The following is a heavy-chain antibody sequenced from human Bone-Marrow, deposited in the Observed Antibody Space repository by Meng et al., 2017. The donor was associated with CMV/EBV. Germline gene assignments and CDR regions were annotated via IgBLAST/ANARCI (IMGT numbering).Heavy chain of an antibody. CDR2: ISSSSSTI. D-gene: IGHD3-3*01. Sequence: GESLKISCVASGFTFNTYWMSWVRQAPGKGLEWVSYISSSSSTIYYADSVKGRFTISRDNSKNTLYLQMNSLRAEDTALYYCAKPRGVTIFGVFTKVPFDYWGQGTLVTVSS. V-gene: IGHV3-48*01. J-gene: IGHJ4*02. CDR1: GFTFNTYW. CDR3: AKPRGVTIFGVFTKVPFDY.